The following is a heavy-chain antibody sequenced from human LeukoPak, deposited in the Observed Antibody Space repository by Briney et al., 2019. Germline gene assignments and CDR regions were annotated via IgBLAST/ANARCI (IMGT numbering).Heavy chain of an antibody. Sequence: SETLSLTCTVSGGSISSGGYYWSWIRQHPGKGLEWIGYIYYSGSTYYNPSLKSRVTISVDTSKNQFSLKLSSVTAADTAVYYCAVELGKTGYMDVWGKGTTVTVSS. V-gene: IGHV4-31*03. CDR2: IYYSGST. CDR3: AVELGKTGYMDV. J-gene: IGHJ6*03. D-gene: IGHD7-27*01. CDR1: GGSISSGGYY.